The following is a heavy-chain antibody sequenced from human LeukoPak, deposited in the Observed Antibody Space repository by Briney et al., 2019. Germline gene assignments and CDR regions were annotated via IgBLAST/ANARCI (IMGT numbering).Heavy chain of an antibody. CDR2: IYYSGST. CDR1: GGSISSYY. V-gene: IGHV4-59*12. Sequence: SETLSLTCTVSGGSISSYYWSWIRQPPGKGLEWIGYIYYSGSTNYNPSLKSRVTMSVDTSKNQFPLKLSSVTAADTAVYYCAASSGYYYGYYYGMDVWGQGTTVTVSS. J-gene: IGHJ6*02. CDR3: AASSGYYYGYYYGMDV. D-gene: IGHD3-22*01.